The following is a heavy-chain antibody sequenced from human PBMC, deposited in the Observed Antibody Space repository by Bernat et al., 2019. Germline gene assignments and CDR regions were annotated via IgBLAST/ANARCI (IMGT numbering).Heavy chain of an antibody. D-gene: IGHD6-13*01. J-gene: IGHJ4*02. CDR2: INHSGST. CDR1: GGSFSGYY. V-gene: IGHV4-34*01. CDR3: APGIAAAEGY. Sequence: QVQLQQWGAGLLKPSETLSLTCAVYGGSFSGYYWSWIRQPPGKGLEWIGEINHSGSTNYNPSLKSRVTISVDTSKNQFSLELGSVTAADTAVYYCAPGIAAAEGYWGQGTLVTVSS.